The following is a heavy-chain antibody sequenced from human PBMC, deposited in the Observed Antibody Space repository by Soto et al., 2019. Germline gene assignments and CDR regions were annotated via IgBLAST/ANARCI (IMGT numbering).Heavy chain of an antibody. CDR1: GYTXSGHY. CDR2: IVPESGAT. CDR3: GRGRSGQIVVFY. D-gene: IGHD5-12*01. V-gene: IGHV1-2*02. J-gene: IGHJ4*02. Sequence: SXKVSFKASGYTXSGHYIDLVRQAPEQGPEWIGEIVPESGATRFAQKFQGRVTMTRDMYITTVYMELNNMPPYDTAGYYCGRGRSGQIVVFYWGQGTPGTVS.